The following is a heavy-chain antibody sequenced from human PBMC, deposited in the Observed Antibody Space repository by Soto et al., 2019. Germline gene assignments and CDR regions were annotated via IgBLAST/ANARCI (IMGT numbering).Heavy chain of an antibody. J-gene: IGHJ6*02. CDR3: ARVMGYCSGGSCHALYGMDV. CDR2: IYYSGST. V-gene: IGHV4-59*01. CDR1: GGSISSYY. D-gene: IGHD2-15*01. Sequence: LSLTCTVSGGSISSYYWSWIRQPPGKGLEWIGYIYYSGSTNYNPSLKSRVTISVDTSKNQFSLKLSSVTAADTAVYYCARVMGYCSGGSCHALYGMDVWGQGTTVTVSS.